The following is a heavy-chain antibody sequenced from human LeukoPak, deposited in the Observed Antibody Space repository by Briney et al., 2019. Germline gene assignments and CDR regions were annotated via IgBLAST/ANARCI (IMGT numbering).Heavy chain of an antibody. J-gene: IGHJ4*02. V-gene: IGHV4-4*07. CDR3: ARSGYCSSTSCYAVDYFDY. Sequence: PSETLSLTCTVSGGSISSYYWSWIRQPAGKGLEWIGRIYTSRSTNYNPSLKSRVTISVDKSKNQFSLKLSSVTAADTAVYYCARSGYCSSTSCYAVDYFDYWGQGTLVTVSS. CDR2: IYTSRST. CDR1: GGSISSYY. D-gene: IGHD2-2*01.